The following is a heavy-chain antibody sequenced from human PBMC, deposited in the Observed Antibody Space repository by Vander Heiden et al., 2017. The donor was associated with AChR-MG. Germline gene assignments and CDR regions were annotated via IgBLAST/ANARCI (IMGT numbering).Heavy chain of an antibody. Sequence: QVQLQQWGAGLLKPSETLSLTCAVYGVSFSGYYWSWIRQPPGKGLEWIGEINHSGSTNYNPSLKSRVTISVDTSKNQFSLKLSSVTAADTAVYYCARVLSGYARRDWFDPWGQGTLVTVSS. D-gene: IGHD5-12*01. CDR2: INHSGST. J-gene: IGHJ5*02. CDR1: GVSFSGYY. V-gene: IGHV4-34*01. CDR3: ARVLSGYARRDWFDP.